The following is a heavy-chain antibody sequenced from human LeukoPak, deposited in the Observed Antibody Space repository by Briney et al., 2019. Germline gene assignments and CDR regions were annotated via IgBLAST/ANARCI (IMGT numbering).Heavy chain of an antibody. Sequence: GGSLRLSCAASGFTFSSYGMHWVRQAPGKGLEWVAVISYDGSNKYYADSVKGRFTISRDNSKNTLYLQMNSLRAEDTAVYCCAKDSGWYSGNPADAFDIWGQGTMVTVSS. CDR2: ISYDGSNK. CDR3: AKDSGWYSGNPADAFDI. D-gene: IGHD1-26*01. CDR1: GFTFSSYG. J-gene: IGHJ3*02. V-gene: IGHV3-30*18.